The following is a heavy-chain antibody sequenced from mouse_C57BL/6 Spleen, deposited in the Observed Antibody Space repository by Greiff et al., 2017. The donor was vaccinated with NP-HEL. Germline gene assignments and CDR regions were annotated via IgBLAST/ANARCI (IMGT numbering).Heavy chain of an antibody. J-gene: IGHJ3*01. CDR1: GYTFTDYY. CDR3: ATPDGYALGFAY. CDR2: INPNNGGT. Sequence: EVQLQQSGPELVKPGASVKISCKASGYTFTDYYMNWVKQSHGKSLEWVGDINPNNGGTSYNQKFKGKATLTVDKSSSTAYMELRSLTSEDSAVYYCATPDGYALGFAYWGQGTLVTVSA. D-gene: IGHD2-3*01. V-gene: IGHV1-26*01.